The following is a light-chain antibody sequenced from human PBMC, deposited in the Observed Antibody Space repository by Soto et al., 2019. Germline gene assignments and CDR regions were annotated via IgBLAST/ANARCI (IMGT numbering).Light chain of an antibody. CDR3: QQTYSTPYT. Sequence: DIQMTQSPSSLSASVGDRVTITCRASQRITDYLNWYQQKPGKAPKLLIYAASTLQSGVPSRFSGGGSGTEFTLTISSLQPEDSATYYCQQTYSTPYTFGQGTKVEIK. CDR2: AAS. J-gene: IGKJ2*01. V-gene: IGKV1-39*01. CDR1: QRITDY.